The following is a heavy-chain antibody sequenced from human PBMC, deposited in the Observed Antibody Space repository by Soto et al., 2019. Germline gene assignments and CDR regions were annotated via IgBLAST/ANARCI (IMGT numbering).Heavy chain of an antibody. CDR1: GFTFSSYA. CDR2: ISGSGGST. J-gene: IGHJ4*02. CDR3: AKPLTSGYWCFDY. V-gene: IGHV3-23*01. Sequence: GGSLRLSCAASGFTFSSYAMSWVRQAPGKGLEWVSAISGSGGSTYYADSVKGRFTISRDNSKNTLYLKMNSLRAEDTAVYYCAKPLTSGYWCFDYWGQGTLVTVSS. D-gene: IGHD3-3*01.